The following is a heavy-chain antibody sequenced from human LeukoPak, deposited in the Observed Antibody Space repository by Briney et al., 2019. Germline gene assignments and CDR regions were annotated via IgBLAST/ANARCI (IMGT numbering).Heavy chain of an antibody. CDR3: ARDRITDCSTTSCTIANWFDP. CDR2: INPNSGGT. Sequence: GRSLRLSCAASGFTFSSYGMHWVRQAPGQGLEWMGWINPNSGGTDYAQKFQGRVTMTRDTSIDTAYMELSRLTSDDTAVYYCARDRITDCSTTSCTIANWFDPWGQGTLVTVSS. V-gene: IGHV1-2*02. CDR1: GFTFSSYG. J-gene: IGHJ5*02. D-gene: IGHD2-2*01.